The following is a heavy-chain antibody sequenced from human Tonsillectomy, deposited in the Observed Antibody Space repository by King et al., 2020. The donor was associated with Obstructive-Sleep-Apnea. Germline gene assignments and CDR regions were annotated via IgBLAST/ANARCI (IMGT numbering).Heavy chain of an antibody. V-gene: IGHV5-51*01. CDR2: IYPGDSDT. J-gene: IGHJ4*02. Sequence: VQLVESGAEVKKPGESLKISCKGSGYSFTSYWIGWVRQMPGKGLEWMGIIYPGDSDTRYSPYFQGQVTISADKSISTAYLQWSSLKASDTAMYYCARLVSGRTNGDAIDSGFDSWGQGTLVTVSS. CDR3: ARLVSGRTNGDAIDSGFDS. D-gene: IGHD2-8*01. CDR1: GYSFTSYW.